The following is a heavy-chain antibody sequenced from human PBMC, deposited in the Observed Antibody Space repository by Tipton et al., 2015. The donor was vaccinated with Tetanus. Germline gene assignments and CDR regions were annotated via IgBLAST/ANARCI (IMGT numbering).Heavy chain of an antibody. J-gene: IGHJ3*02. Sequence: TLSLTCTISGGSIRRYYWAWIRQTPGKGLEWIGYIDYNGSTKYNPSLRSRVTLSLDTSKNQISMRLTSVTAADTAVYYCAREDYFDISAFDIWGQGTMVTVSS. CDR1: GGSIRRYY. CDR2: IDYNGST. V-gene: IGHV4-59*01. CDR3: AREDYFDISAFDI. D-gene: IGHD2/OR15-2a*01.